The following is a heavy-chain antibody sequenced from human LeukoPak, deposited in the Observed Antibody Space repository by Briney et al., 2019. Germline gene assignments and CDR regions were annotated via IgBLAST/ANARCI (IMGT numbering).Heavy chain of an antibody. D-gene: IGHD5-18*01. Sequence: GGSLRLSCAASGFTFSSYAMHWVRQAPGKGLEWVAVISYDGTIYYADSVKGRVTISTDNSKNTLYLQMNSLRVEDTAVYYCAREYAAMGLHGYFDYWGQGTLVTVSS. CDR2: ISYDGTI. V-gene: IGHV3-30*04. J-gene: IGHJ4*02. CDR3: AREYAAMGLHGYFDY. CDR1: GFTFSSYA.